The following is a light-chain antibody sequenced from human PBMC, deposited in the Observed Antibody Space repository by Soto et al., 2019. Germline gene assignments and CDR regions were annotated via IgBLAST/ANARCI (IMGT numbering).Light chain of an antibody. CDR2: GAS. J-gene: IGKJ5*01. Sequence: EIVLTQSPANLSLSPGERATLSCRASQSVSNYLAWYQQKPGQAPRLLIYGASNRATGIPARFSGSGSGTDFSLTISSLEPEDCAVYYCQQRSNWPSISFGQGTRLEIK. CDR3: QQRSNWPSIS. V-gene: IGKV3-11*01. CDR1: QSVSNY.